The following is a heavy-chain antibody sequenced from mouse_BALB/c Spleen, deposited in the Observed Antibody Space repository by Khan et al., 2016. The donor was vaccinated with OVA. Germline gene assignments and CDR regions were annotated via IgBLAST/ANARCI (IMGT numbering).Heavy chain of an antibody. V-gene: IGHV5-9-3*01. D-gene: IGHD1-1*01. Sequence: EVELVESGGGLVKPGGPLKLSCAASGFTFSSFAMSWVRQTPEKRLEWVATISSAGDYTYYPDSVKGRFTISRDNAKNTLYLQMSSLRSEDTAMYYFARHNYGPFAYWGQGTLVTVSA. CDR1: GFTFSSFA. CDR3: ARHNYGPFAY. CDR2: ISSAGDYT. J-gene: IGHJ3*01.